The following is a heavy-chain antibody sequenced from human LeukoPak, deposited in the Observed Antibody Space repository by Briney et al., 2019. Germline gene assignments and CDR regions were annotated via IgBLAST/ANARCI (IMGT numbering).Heavy chain of an antibody. CDR3: ARGSILAVADSLYCYGMDV. J-gene: IGHJ6*02. CDR2: INPSGGST. Sequence: ASVKVSCKPSGYTFTSYYMHWVRQAPGQGLEWRGIINPSGGSTSYAQKFQGRVTMTRDTSTSTVYMELSSLRSEDTAVYYCARGSILAVADSLYCYGMDVWGQGTTVTVSS. CDR1: GYTFTSYY. V-gene: IGHV1-46*01. D-gene: IGHD6-19*01.